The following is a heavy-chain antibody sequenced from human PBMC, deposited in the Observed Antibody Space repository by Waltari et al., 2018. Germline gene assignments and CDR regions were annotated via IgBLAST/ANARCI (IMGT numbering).Heavy chain of an antibody. J-gene: IGHJ4*02. V-gene: IGHV1-69*14. Sequence: QVQLVQSGAEVKKHGSSVKVACKATGGTFSSYAISWVRQASGQGLEWMGGIIPIFWTANYAQKFRGRVTMTADKFTSTAYMELSSLRSEDTSVYYCASLTPRGGDLVRLLFDYWGQGTLVTVSS. CDR3: ASLTPRGGDLVRLLFDY. CDR1: GGTFSSYA. CDR2: IIPIFWTA. D-gene: IGHD2-21*01.